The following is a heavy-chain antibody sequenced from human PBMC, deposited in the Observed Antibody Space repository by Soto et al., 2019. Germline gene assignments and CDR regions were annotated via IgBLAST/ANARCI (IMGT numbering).Heavy chain of an antibody. Sequence: QVQLVDSGGGVVQPGRSLRLSCAASGFTFNSHGMHWVRQAPGKGSEWVATISYDGSNKYYADSVKGRFTISRDNSKNTLYLQMNSLRPEDTAVYFCAKGMYSSSWYYDYWGQGTLVTVSS. J-gene: IGHJ4*02. D-gene: IGHD6-13*01. CDR1: GFTFNSHG. V-gene: IGHV3-30*18. CDR2: ISYDGSNK. CDR3: AKGMYSSSWYYDY.